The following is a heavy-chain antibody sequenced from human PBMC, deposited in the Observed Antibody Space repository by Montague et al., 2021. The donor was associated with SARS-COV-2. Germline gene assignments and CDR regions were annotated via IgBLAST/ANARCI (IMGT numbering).Heavy chain of an antibody. CDR3: ARVYIRGSSPTSGMDV. J-gene: IGHJ6*02. CDR2: INQDESAK. V-gene: IGHV3-7*01. D-gene: IGHD6-13*01. CDR1: GFTFSSFW. Sequence: SLSLSWAASGFTFSSFWMTWVRQAPGKGLEWVANINQDESAKDYADSVKGRFTISRDNAKNSLYLQMNSLRAEDTALYYCARVYIRGSSPTSGMDVWGQGTTVTVSS.